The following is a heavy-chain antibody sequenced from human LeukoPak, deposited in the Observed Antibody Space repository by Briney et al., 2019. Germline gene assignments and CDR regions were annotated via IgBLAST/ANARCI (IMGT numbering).Heavy chain of an antibody. CDR1: GGSMNSYY. J-gene: IGHJ4*02. CDR2: IYYSGST. Sequence: SETLSLTCSVSGGSMNSYYWSWIRQSPGKGQEWIGYIYYSGSTNYNPSLKSRVTISVDTSKNQFSLKLSSVTAADTAVYYCARHVWLQPFDYWGQGTLVTVSS. D-gene: IGHD3-9*01. V-gene: IGHV4-59*08. CDR3: ARHVWLQPFDY.